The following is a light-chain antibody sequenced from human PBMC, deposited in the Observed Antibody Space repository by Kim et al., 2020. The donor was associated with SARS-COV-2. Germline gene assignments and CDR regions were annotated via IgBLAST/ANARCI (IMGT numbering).Light chain of an antibody. J-gene: IGKJ1*01. CDR2: AAS. Sequence: DIQMTQSPSSLSASVGDRVTITCRASQSISNYLNWYQQIPGKAPNLLIYAASSLHSGVPSRFSGSGSGTDFTLTISSLQPEDFATYYCQQSYSTPKTFGQGTKVDIK. CDR3: QQSYSTPKT. CDR1: QSISNY. V-gene: IGKV1-39*01.